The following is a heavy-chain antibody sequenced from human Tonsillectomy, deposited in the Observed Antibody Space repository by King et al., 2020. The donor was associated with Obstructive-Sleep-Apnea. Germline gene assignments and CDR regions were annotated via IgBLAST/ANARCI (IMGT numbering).Heavy chain of an antibody. J-gene: IGHJ1*01. Sequence: QLVQSGGGVVQPGRSLRLSCAASGFTLSSYAMHWVRQAPGKGLEWVALISYDGSRNFYADSVKGRFTTSRDNSKNTLSLQMNSLRDEDTAVYYCAGHCSSINRYGGLASWGQGTLVTVSS. V-gene: IGHV3-30-3*01. CDR3: AGHCSSINRYGGLAS. CDR1: GFTLSSYA. CDR2: ISYDGSRN. D-gene: IGHD2-2*01.